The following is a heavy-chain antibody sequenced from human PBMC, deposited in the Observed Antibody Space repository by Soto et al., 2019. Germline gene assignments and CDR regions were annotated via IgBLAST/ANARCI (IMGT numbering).Heavy chain of an antibody. V-gene: IGHV4-39*07. CDR2: SSYTGNT. D-gene: IGHD6-13*01. CDR3: ARSESWQQLAWGDYYYYGMDV. Sequence: PSETLSLTCAVSGGSITSGNYYWGWIRQPPGKGLQWIGSSSYTGNTYFNPSLRSRVTISVDTSKNQFSLKLSSVTAADTAVYYCARSESWQQLAWGDYYYYGMDVWGQGTTVTVSS. CDR1: GGSITSGNYY. J-gene: IGHJ6*02.